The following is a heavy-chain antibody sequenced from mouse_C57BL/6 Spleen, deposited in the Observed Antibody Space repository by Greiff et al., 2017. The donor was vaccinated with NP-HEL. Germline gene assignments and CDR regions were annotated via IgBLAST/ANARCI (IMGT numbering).Heavy chain of an antibody. CDR1: GYTFTDYY. CDR3: ARYPANWDPTYWYFDV. D-gene: IGHD4-1*01. CDR2: INPNNGGT. Sequence: VQLQQSGPELVKPGASVKISCKASGYTFTDYYMNWVKQSHGKSLEWIGDINPNNGGTSYNQKFKGKATLTVDKSSSTAYMELRSLTSEDSAVYYCARYPANWDPTYWYFDVWGTGTTVTVSS. V-gene: IGHV1-26*01. J-gene: IGHJ1*03.